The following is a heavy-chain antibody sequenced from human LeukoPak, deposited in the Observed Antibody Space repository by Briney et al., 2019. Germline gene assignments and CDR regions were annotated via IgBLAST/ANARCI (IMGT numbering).Heavy chain of an antibody. Sequence: ASVKVSCKASGYTFTSYDINWVRQATGQGLEWMGWMDPNSGNTGYAQKFQGRVTMTRNTSISTAYMELSSLRSEDTAVYYCASKYSSTSSYYYGMDVWGQGATVTVSS. V-gene: IGHV1-8*01. CDR2: MDPNSGNT. CDR3: ASKYSSTSSYYYGMDV. D-gene: IGHD6-13*01. J-gene: IGHJ6*02. CDR1: GYTFTSYD.